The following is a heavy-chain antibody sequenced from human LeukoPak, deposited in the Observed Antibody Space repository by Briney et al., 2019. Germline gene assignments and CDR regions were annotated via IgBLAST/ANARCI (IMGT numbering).Heavy chain of an antibody. V-gene: IGHV4-59*01. J-gene: IGHJ5*01. CDR2: IYYGGGT. CDR3: ARERGDYDSDNWFDS. Sequence: SETLSLTCTVSGASIGSYFWSWICQPPGKGLEWIGYIYYGGGTNYNPSFESRITISVDTSKNRISLNLTSVTASDTAIYYCARERGDYDSDNWFDSWGQGTLVTVSS. CDR1: GASIGSYF. D-gene: IGHD4-17*01.